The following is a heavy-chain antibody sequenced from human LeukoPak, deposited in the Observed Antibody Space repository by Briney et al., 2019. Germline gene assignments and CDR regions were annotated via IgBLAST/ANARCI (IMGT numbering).Heavy chain of an antibody. D-gene: IGHD2-8*02. CDR1: GGSISSYY. CDR2: IYHSGST. J-gene: IGHJ4*02. Sequence: PSETLSLTCTVSGGSISSYYWSWIRQPPGKGLEWIGYIYHSGSTYYNPSLKSRVTISVDRSKNQFSLKLSSVTAADAAVYYCARVSPGALDYWGQGTLVTVSS. V-gene: IGHV4-59*12. CDR3: ARVSPGALDY.